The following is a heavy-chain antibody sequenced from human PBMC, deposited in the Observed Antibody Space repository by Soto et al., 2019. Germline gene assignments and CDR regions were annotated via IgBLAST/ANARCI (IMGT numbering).Heavy chain of an antibody. Sequence: SETLSLTCSVSGGSISSSSYYWGWIRQPPGKGLEWSGSIYYSGSTYYNPSLKSRVTISVDTSKNQFSLKLSSVTAADTAVYYCASQEMATITFDYWGQGTLVTVSS. CDR1: GGSISSSSYY. J-gene: IGHJ4*02. CDR3: ASQEMATITFDY. V-gene: IGHV4-39*01. CDR2: IYYSGST. D-gene: IGHD5-12*01.